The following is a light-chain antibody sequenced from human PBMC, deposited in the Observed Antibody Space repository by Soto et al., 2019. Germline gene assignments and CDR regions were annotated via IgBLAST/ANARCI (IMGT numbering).Light chain of an antibody. J-gene: IGLJ1*01. CDR1: SRDIGNYNY. Sequence: QSVLTQPASVSGSPGQSITISCTGTSRDIGNYNYVSWYQQDPGKAPKLIIYEVSNRPSGVSSRFSGSKSDNTASLTISGLQAEDEADYYCSSYTTTNTLYVFGTGTKLTVL. CDR2: EVS. CDR3: SSYTTTNTLYV. V-gene: IGLV2-14*01.